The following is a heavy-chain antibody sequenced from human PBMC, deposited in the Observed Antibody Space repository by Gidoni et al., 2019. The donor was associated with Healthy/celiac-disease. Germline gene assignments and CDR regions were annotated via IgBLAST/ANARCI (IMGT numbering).Heavy chain of an antibody. J-gene: IGHJ3*02. V-gene: IGHV1-2*02. Sequence: QEQLVQSGAEGQTPGTSVKVYCQASRYTFTGYYLNCVLQAPGQWLAWMGGINPNSGVTNYVQKFQGRVTMTRDTAISTAYMALRRLRSDATAGYYCSRECLGTQYSSSWYSKCTGSAFDIWGQGTMVTVSS. CDR3: SRECLGTQYSSSWYSKCTGSAFDI. CDR2: INPNSGVT. CDR1: RYTFTGYY. D-gene: IGHD6-13*01.